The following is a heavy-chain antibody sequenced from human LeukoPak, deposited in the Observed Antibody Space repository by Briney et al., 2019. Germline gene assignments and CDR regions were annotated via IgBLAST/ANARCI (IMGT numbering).Heavy chain of an antibody. D-gene: IGHD6-13*01. CDR2: INPNGGGA. V-gene: IGHV1-2*02. CDR3: ARALVAAGRSLIDG. J-gene: IGHJ4*02. CDR1: GYTFTDYY. Sequence: ASVKVSCKASGYTFTDYYIHWVRQAPGQGLEWMGWINPNGGGANYPQKFQDRVTMTRDTSISTAYMELSRLRSDDTAVYYCARALVAAGRSLIDGSGQGSLVTVSS.